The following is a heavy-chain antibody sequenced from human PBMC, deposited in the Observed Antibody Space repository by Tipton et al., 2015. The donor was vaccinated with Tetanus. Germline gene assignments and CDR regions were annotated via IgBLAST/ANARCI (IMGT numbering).Heavy chain of an antibody. CDR1: GFNSRSYW. J-gene: IGHJ4*02. D-gene: IGHD2-15*01. CDR3: VREDILLNIYAAFDL. V-gene: IGHV3-74*01. Sequence: SLRLSCEVSGFNSRSYWMHLVRQAPGKGLVWASRINSGGSARSYADSVKGRFTIYRDNDKNTLYLQMNSLKPEDTAVYYCVREDILLNIYAAFDLWGQGTLVTVSS. CDR2: INSGGSAR.